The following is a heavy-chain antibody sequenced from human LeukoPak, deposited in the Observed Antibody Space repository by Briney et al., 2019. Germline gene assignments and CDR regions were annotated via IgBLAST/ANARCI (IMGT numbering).Heavy chain of an antibody. CDR1: GFTFSSYE. V-gene: IGHV3-48*03. CDR2: INSRSSTI. Sequence: PGGSLRLSCAASGFTFSSYEMNWVRQAPGKGLEWISYINSRSSTIYYADSVKGRLTISRDNVKNSLYLQMNSLRTEDTAIYYCTGAWHFDERSGYFDLWGQGSLVTVSS. J-gene: IGHJ4*02. D-gene: IGHD3-22*01. CDR3: TGAWHFDERSGYFDL.